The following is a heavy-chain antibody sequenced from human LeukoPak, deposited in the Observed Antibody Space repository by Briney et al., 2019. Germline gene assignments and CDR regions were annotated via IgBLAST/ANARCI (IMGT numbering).Heavy chain of an antibody. J-gene: IGHJ6*02. V-gene: IGHV3-23*01. CDR3: AKGGSYGPDYYYYGMDV. CDR1: GFTFSSYA. D-gene: IGHD1-26*01. Sequence: GGSLRLSCAASGFTFSSYAMSWVRQAPGKGLEWVSAISGSGGSTYYADSVKGRFTISRDNTKNTLYLQMNSLRAEDTAVYYCAKGGSYGPDYYYYGMDVWGQGTTVTVSS. CDR2: ISGSGGST.